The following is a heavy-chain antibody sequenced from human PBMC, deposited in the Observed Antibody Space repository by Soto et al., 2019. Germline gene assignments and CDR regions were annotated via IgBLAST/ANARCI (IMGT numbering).Heavy chain of an antibody. V-gene: IGHV4-59*01. D-gene: IGHD3-3*01. CDR2: IYYSGST. J-gene: IGHJ5*02. CDR1: GCSISSYY. CDR3: ARGNDYDFWSGYPAEWWFDP. Sequence: SETLSLTCPVSGCSISSYYWSWIRQPPGKGLEWIGYIYYSGSTNYNPSLKSRVTISVDTSKNQFSLKLSSVTAADTAVYYCARGNDYDFWSGYPAEWWFDPWGQGTLVTVSS.